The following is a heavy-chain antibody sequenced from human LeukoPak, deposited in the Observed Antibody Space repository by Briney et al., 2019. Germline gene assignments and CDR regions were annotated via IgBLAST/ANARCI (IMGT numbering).Heavy chain of an antibody. D-gene: IGHD3-16*01. CDR3: VREKGGFGFVL. V-gene: IGHV3-48*01. J-gene: IGHJ4*02. Sequence: PGGSLRLSCAGSGFNFGIYSMDWVRQAPGKGLEWVAYVSAGSTSIFYAASVKGRFSISRDKAQKSLYLQMNSLRAEDTAIYYCVREKGGFGFVLWGRGTLVTVSS. CDR2: VSAGSTSI. CDR1: GFNFGIYS.